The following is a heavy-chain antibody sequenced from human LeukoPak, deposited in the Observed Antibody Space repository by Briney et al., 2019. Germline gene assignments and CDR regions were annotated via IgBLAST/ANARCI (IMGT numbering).Heavy chain of an antibody. Sequence: GASVKVSCKASGYTFSNYDMNWVRQAPGQGLEWMGMITPSGGISYAQKFQGRVTMTRDMSTNTVYMELSSLRSEDTAVYYCARGAFRAWGTTPNNWFDPWGQGTLVTVSS. CDR2: ITPSGGI. D-gene: IGHD3-16*01. CDR3: ARGAFRAWGTTPNNWFDP. CDR1: GYTFSNYD. J-gene: IGHJ5*02. V-gene: IGHV1-46*01.